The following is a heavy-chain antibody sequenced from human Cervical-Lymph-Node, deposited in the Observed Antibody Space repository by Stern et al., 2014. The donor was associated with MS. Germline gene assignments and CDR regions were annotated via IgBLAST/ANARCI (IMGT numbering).Heavy chain of an antibody. CDR2: IWYDGSNK. CDR3: AREISPFDSSGYPDY. J-gene: IGHJ4*02. D-gene: IGHD3-22*01. CDR1: GFIFSNYG. V-gene: IGHV3-33*01. Sequence: VQLVESGGGVVQPGRSLRLSCAASGFIFSNYGMHWARQAPGKGLEWVAVIWYDGSNKYYADSVKGRFTISRDNSKNTLYLQLNSLRAEDTAVYYCAREISPFDSSGYPDYWGQGTLVTVSS.